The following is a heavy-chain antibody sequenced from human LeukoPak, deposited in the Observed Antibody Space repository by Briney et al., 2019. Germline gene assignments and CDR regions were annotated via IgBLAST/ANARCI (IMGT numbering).Heavy chain of an antibody. CDR1: GFTFSSYG. CDR2: ISYDGSNK. Sequence: GGSLRLSCAASGFTFSSYGMHWVRQAPGKGLEWVAVISYDGSNKYYADSVKGRFTISRDNSKNTLYLQMNSLRAEDTAVYYCAKATDYYGMDVWGQGTTVTVSS. D-gene: IGHD4-11*01. CDR3: AKATDYYGMDV. J-gene: IGHJ6*02. V-gene: IGHV3-30*18.